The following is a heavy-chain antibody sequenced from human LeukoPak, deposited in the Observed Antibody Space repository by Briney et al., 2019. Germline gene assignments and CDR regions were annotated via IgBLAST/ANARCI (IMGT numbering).Heavy chain of an antibody. CDR1: GGSFSGYY. CDR2: INHSGST. D-gene: IGHD6-13*01. CDR3: ARGRIAAANDAFDI. V-gene: IGHV4-34*01. Sequence: SETLSLTCAVYGGSFSGYYWSWIRQPPGKGLERIGEINHSGSTNYNPSLKSRVTISVDTSKNQFSLKLSSVTAADTAVYYCARGRIAAANDAFDIWGQGTMVTVSS. J-gene: IGHJ3*02.